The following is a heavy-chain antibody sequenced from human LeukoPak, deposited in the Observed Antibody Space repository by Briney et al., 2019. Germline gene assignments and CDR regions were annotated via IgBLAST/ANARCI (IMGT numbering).Heavy chain of an antibody. CDR1: RHTFVSSG. V-gene: IGHV1-18*01. CDR2: ISGYNGKI. J-gene: IGHJ3*01. D-gene: IGHD2-2*01. CDR3: ARRFCSSVSCYDDDAFDV. Sequence: ASVKVSCKASRHTFVSSGISWVREAPGQGLEWMGGISGYNGKINYAQKFQGRVTMTTDTSTSTAYLELRSLTSEDTAVYYCARRFCSSVSCYDDDAFDVWGQGTLVTVSS.